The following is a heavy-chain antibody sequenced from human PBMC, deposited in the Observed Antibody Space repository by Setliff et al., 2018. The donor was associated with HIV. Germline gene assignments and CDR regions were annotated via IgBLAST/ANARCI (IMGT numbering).Heavy chain of an antibody. CDR3: AKARSEYQLMPWYYYMDV. Sequence: GESLKISCVASGFSFSNHGMHWVRQAPGKGLEWVAVMLYDGSDRNYADSVKGRFTISRDNSKKTLYLQMNSLRPEDTAVYHCAKARSEYQLMPWYYYMDVWGQGTTVTVSS. J-gene: IGHJ6*03. CDR2: MLYDGSDR. CDR1: GFSFSNHG. D-gene: IGHD6-6*01. V-gene: IGHV3-30*18.